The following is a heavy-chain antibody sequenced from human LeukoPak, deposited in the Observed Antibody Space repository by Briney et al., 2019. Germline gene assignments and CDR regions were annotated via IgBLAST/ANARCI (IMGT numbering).Heavy chain of an antibody. D-gene: IGHD3-22*01. CDR2: INPNSGGT. V-gene: IGHV1-2*02. Sequence: ASVKVSCKASGYTFTGYYMHWVRQAPGQGLEWMGWINPNSGGTNYAQKFQGRVTMTRDTSISTAYMELSRLRSDDTAVYYCARDRANDRSRWFDPWGQGTLVTVSS. CDR1: GYTFTGYY. J-gene: IGHJ5*02. CDR3: ARDRANDRSRWFDP.